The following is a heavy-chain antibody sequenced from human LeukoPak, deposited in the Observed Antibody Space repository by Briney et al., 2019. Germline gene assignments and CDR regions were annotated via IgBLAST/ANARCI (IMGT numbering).Heavy chain of an antibody. CDR1: GFTFSTYE. Sequence: GGSLRLSCAASGFTFSTYEMNWVRQAPGKGLEWVGRIRSKANGYATAYAASVKGRFTIFRDDSKNTAYLQMNSLKTEDTAVYYCTRYASESLFDYWGQGTLVTVSS. V-gene: IGHV3-73*01. CDR3: TRYASESLFDY. J-gene: IGHJ4*02. D-gene: IGHD2-8*01. CDR2: IRSKANGYAT.